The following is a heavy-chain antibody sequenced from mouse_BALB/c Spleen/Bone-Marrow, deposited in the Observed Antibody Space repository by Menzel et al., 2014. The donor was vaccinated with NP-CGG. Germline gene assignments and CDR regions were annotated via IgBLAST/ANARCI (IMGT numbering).Heavy chain of an antibody. CDR3: ARQLAYAMDY. D-gene: IGHD4-1*01. V-gene: IGHV5-12*02. CDR2: IAKGGGST. Sequence: EVMLVESGGGLVQPGGSLKLSCATSGFTFSDYYMYWVRQTPEKRLEWVAYIAKGGGSTYYPDIVKSRFTISRDNAKNTLYLQMSRLKSEDTAMYYCARQLAYAMDYWGQGTSVTVSS. J-gene: IGHJ4*01. CDR1: GFTFSDYY.